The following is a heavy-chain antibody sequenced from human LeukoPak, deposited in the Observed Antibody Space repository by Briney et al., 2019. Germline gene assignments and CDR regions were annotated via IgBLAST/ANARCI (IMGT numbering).Heavy chain of an antibody. CDR1: SYTFTSYG. J-gene: IGHJ2*01. CDR3: ARDLIIVEMAKIGYFDL. D-gene: IGHD3-22*01. Sequence: ASVKVSCKASSYTFTSYGISWVRQAPGQGLEWMGWISAYNGNTNYAQKLQGRVTMTTDTSTSTAYIELRSLRSDDTAVYYCARDLIIVEMAKIGYFDLWGRGTLVTVSS. CDR2: ISAYNGNT. V-gene: IGHV1-18*01.